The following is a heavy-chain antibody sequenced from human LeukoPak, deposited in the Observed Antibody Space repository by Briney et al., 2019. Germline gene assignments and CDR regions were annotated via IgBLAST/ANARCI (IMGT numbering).Heavy chain of an antibody. V-gene: IGHV3-30*18. CDR2: ISYHGSNK. CDR3: AKDGGPGDLVSLDAFDM. D-gene: IGHD3-9*01. Sequence: GGSLRLSCAASGFTFSSFGMHWVRRAPGKGLEWVTLISYHGSNKYYADSVKGRFTISRDNSKNTLYLQMNNLRSEDTAVYFCAKDGGPGDLVSLDAFDMWGQGTMVTVS. J-gene: IGHJ3*02. CDR1: GFTFSSFG.